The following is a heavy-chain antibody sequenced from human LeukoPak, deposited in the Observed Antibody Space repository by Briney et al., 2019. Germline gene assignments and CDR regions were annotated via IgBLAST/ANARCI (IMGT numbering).Heavy chain of an antibody. Sequence: SETLSLTCAVYGGSFSAYYWSWIRQPPGKGLEWIGEINHSGSTNYNPSLKSRVTISVDTSKNQFSLKLSSVTAADTAVYYCARGLVTTVTTMDVWGKGTTVPSPQ. D-gene: IGHD4-11*01. CDR2: INHSGST. CDR3: ARGLVTTVTTMDV. J-gene: IGHJ6*04. V-gene: IGHV4-34*01. CDR1: GGSFSAYY.